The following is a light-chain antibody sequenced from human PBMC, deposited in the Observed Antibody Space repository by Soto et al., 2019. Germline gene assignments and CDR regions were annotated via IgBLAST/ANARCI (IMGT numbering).Light chain of an antibody. CDR1: QSISSW. Sequence: DIPMTQSPSTLSASVGDRVTITCRASQSISSWLAWYQQKPGKAPKLLIYKASSLESGVPSRFSGSGSGTEFTLTISSLQPDDFATYYCQQYNSYSEGTFGQGTKLEIK. CDR3: QQYNSYSEGT. J-gene: IGKJ2*02. CDR2: KAS. V-gene: IGKV1-5*03.